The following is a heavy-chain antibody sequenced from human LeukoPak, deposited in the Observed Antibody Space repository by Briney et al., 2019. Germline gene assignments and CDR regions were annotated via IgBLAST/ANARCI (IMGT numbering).Heavy chain of an antibody. CDR2: ISSSGSTI. CDR1: GFTFSSYE. Sequence: GGSLRLSCAASGFTFSSYEMNWVRQAPGKGLEWVSYISSSGSTIYHADSVKGRFTIPRDNAKNSLYLQMNSLRAEDTAVYYCARVGYSSGWSPGRNNWFDPWGQGTLVTVSS. D-gene: IGHD6-19*01. J-gene: IGHJ5*02. V-gene: IGHV3-48*03. CDR3: ARVGYSSGWSPGRNNWFDP.